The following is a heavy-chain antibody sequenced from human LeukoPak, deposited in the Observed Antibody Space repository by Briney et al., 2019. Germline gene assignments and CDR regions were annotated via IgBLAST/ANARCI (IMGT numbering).Heavy chain of an antibody. D-gene: IGHD2-2*01. CDR1: GYSISSGYY. V-gene: IGHV4-38-2*02. Sequence: SETLSLTCTVSGYSISSGYYWGWIRQPPGKGLERIGSIYHSGSTYYNPSFKSRVTISVDTSKNQFPLKLSSVTAADTDVYYCAVRAVVPAADAAFDYWVQGTLVTVSS. CDR3: AVRAVVPAADAAFDY. J-gene: IGHJ4*02. CDR2: IYHSGST.